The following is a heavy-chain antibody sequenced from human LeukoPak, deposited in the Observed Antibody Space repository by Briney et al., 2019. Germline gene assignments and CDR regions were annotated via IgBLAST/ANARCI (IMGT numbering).Heavy chain of an antibody. Sequence: SVKVSCKASGGTFSGYAISWVRQAPGQELEWMGGIIPIFGTANYAQKFQGRVTITADESTSTAYMELSSLRSEDTAVYYCAREAVTIFGVVIKGESFGYYFDYWGQGTLVTVSS. V-gene: IGHV1-69*13. CDR1: GGTFSGYA. J-gene: IGHJ4*02. CDR3: AREAVTIFGVVIKGESFGYYFDY. D-gene: IGHD3-3*01. CDR2: IIPIFGTA.